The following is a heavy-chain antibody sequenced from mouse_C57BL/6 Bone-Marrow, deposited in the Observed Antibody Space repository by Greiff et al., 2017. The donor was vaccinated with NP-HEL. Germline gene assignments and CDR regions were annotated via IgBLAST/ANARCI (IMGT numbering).Heavy chain of an antibody. J-gene: IGHJ3*01. CDR1: GFTFSSYA. CDR3: AREAAQATSAY. V-gene: IGHV5-4*01. D-gene: IGHD3-2*02. CDR2: ISDGGSYT. Sequence: EVHVVESGGGLVKPGGSLKLSCAASGFTFSSYAMSWVRQTPEKRLEWVATISDGGSYTYYPDNVKGRFTISRDNAKNNLYLQMSHLKSEDTAMYYCAREAAQATSAYWGQGTLVTVSA.